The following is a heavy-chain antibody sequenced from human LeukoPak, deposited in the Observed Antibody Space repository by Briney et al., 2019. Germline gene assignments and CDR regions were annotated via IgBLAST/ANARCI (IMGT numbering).Heavy chain of an antibody. V-gene: IGHV3-33*03. CDR1: GFSFSNYG. J-gene: IGHJ3*02. D-gene: IGHD1-26*01. CDR3: AKKTIVGATVDAFDI. Sequence: GGSLRLSCAASGFSFSNYGMHWVRQAPGKGLEWVAVIWYDGNKKKYADSVKGRFTISRDNSKNMLYLQMNSLRAEDTAVYYCAKKTIVGATVDAFDIWGQGTMVTVSS. CDR2: IWYDGNKK.